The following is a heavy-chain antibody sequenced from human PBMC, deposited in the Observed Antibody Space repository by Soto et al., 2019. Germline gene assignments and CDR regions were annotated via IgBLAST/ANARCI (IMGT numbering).Heavy chain of an antibody. D-gene: IGHD5-12*01. Sequence: ASVKVSCKASGYTFTSYDINWVRQATGQGLEWMGWMNPNSGNTGYAQKFQGRVTMTRNTSISTAYMELSSLRSEDTAVYYCARGSMVATHTAWFDPWGQGTLVTVSS. V-gene: IGHV1-8*01. CDR1: GYTFTSYD. CDR3: ARGSMVATHTAWFDP. CDR2: MNPNSGNT. J-gene: IGHJ5*02.